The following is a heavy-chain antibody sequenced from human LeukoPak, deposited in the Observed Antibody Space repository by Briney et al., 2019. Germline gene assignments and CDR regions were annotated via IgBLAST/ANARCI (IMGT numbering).Heavy chain of an antibody. Sequence: GESLKISCKGSGYSFTSYWIGWVRQMPGKGLEWMGIIYPGDPDTRYSPSFQGQVTISADKSISTAYLQWSSLKASDTAMYYCAITTYYDILTGFRFDYWGQGTLVTVSS. CDR2: IYPGDPDT. CDR3: AITTYYDILTGFRFDY. V-gene: IGHV5-51*01. J-gene: IGHJ4*02. D-gene: IGHD3-9*01. CDR1: GYSFTSYW.